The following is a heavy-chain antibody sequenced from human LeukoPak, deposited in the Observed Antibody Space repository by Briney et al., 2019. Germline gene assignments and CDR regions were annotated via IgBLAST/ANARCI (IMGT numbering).Heavy chain of an antibody. Sequence: SETLSLTCAVYGGSFSGYYWSWIRQPPGKGLDWIGEINHSGSTNYNPSLKSRVTISVDTSKNQFSLKLSSVTAADTAVYYCAKVTMGDVWFDPWGQRTLVTVSS. D-gene: IGHD3-16*01. CDR1: GGSFSGYY. J-gene: IGHJ5*02. CDR2: INHSGST. V-gene: IGHV4-34*01. CDR3: AKVTMGDVWFDP.